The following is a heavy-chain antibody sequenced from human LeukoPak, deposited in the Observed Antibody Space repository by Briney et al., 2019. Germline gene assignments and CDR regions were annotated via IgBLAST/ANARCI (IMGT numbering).Heavy chain of an antibody. Sequence: PGGSLRLSCAASGFTFSSYGMHWVRQAPGKGLEWVAVISYDGSNKYYADSVKGRFTISRDNSKNTLYLQMNSLRAEDTAVYYCARDLDASGSYYAIGGLFDYWGQGTLVTVSS. V-gene: IGHV3-30*03. CDR2: ISYDGSNK. J-gene: IGHJ4*02. D-gene: IGHD3-10*01. CDR1: GFTFSSYG. CDR3: ARDLDASGSYYAIGGLFDY.